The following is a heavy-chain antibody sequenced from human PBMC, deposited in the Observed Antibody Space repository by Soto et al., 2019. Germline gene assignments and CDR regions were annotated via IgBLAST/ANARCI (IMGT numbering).Heavy chain of an antibody. J-gene: IGHJ4*02. Sequence: GGSLRLSCAASGFTFSSYAMHWVRQAPGKGLEWVAVISYDGSNKYYADSVKGRFTISRDNSKNTLYLQMNSLRAEDTAVYYCARDQERYCSGGSCYFAYWGQGTLVTVSS. CDR1: GFTFSSYA. CDR3: ARDQERYCSGGSCYFAY. D-gene: IGHD2-15*01. CDR2: ISYDGSNK. V-gene: IGHV3-30-3*01.